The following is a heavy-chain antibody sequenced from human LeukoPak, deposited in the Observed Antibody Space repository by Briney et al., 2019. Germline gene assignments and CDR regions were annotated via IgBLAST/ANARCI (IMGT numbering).Heavy chain of an antibody. CDR3: AKGQWLAYSVDS. V-gene: IGHV3-23*01. CDR1: GFTFSSYG. CDR2: ISSTGGSR. D-gene: IGHD6-19*01. Sequence: GGSLRLSCVASGFTFSSYGMSWVRQARGKGLAWVSSISSTGGSRYHADSVKGRFTISRDNSKNTLYLQMRSLRAEDTAVYYCAKGQWLAYSVDSWGQGTLVTVSS. J-gene: IGHJ4*02.